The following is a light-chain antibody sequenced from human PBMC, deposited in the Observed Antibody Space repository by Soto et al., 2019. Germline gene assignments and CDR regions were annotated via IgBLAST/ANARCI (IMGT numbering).Light chain of an antibody. V-gene: IGLV2-14*01. CDR1: SSDISGYNY. Sequence: QSALTQPPSMSGSPGQSITISCTGSSSDISGYNYVSWYQQHPGKAPKLMIFEVSNRPSGVSIRFSGSRSGNTASLTISGLQAEDEADYYCSSYTGSSTLVFGTGTKVTVL. J-gene: IGLJ1*01. CDR2: EVS. CDR3: SSYTGSSTLV.